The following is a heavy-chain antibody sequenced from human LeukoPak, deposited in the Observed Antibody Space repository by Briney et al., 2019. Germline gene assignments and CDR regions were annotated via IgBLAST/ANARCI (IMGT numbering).Heavy chain of an antibody. V-gene: IGHV3-53*01. CDR2: IYSGGST. Sequence: PGGSLRLSCAASGFTVSSNYMSWVRQAPGKGLEWVSVIYSGGSTYYADSVKGRFTISRDNSKNTLYLQMNCLRAEDTAVYYCAREPQGSWFDPWGQRTLVTVSS. D-gene: IGHD3-10*01. J-gene: IGHJ5*02. CDR3: AREPQGSWFDP. CDR1: GFTVSSNY.